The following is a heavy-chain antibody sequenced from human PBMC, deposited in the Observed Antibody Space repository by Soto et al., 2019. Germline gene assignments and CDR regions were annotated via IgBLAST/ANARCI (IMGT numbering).Heavy chain of an antibody. D-gene: IGHD5-12*01. CDR3: AKVDSGYYHLYSFDY. CDR2: ISYDGSNK. J-gene: IGHJ4*02. V-gene: IGHV3-30*18. CDR1: GFTFSSYG. Sequence: QVQLVESGGGVVQPGRSLRLSCAASGFTFSSYGMHWVRQAPGKGLEWVAVISYDGSNKYYAESVKGRFTISRDNSKNTLYLQMNSLRAEDTAVYYCAKVDSGYYHLYSFDYWGQGTLVTVSS.